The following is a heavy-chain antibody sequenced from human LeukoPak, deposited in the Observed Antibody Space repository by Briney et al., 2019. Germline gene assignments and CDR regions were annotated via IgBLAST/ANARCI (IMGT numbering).Heavy chain of an antibody. V-gene: IGHV4-59*08. J-gene: IGHJ4*02. CDR2: IYYSGST. CDR1: GGSISSHY. Sequence: SETLSLTCTVSGGSISSHYWSWIRQPAGKGLEWIGYIYYSGSTNYNPSLKSRVTISVDTSKNQFSLKLSSVTAADTAVYYCARSTTGEAFDYWGQGTLVTVSS. D-gene: IGHD4-11*01. CDR3: ARSTTGEAFDY.